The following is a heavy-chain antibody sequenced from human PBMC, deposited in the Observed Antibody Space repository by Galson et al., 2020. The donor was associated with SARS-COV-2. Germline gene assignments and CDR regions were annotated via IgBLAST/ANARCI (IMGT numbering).Heavy chain of an antibody. V-gene: IGHV3-66*01. J-gene: IGHJ4*02. D-gene: IGHD5-12*01. CDR2: IYSGGST. CDR1: GFTVSSNY. Sequence: GESLKISCAASGFTVSSNYMSWVRQAPGKGLEWVSVIYSGGSTYYADSVKGRFTISRDNSKNTLYLQMNSLRAEDTAVYYCARESMGWLRFYWGQGTLVTVSS. CDR3: ARESMGWLRFY.